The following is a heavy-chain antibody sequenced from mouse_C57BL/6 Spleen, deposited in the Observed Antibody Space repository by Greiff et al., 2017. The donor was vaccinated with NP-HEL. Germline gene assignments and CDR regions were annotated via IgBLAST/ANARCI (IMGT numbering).Heavy chain of an antibody. Sequence: QVQLQQSGAELVRPGASVTLSCKASGYTFTDYEMHWVKQTPVHGLEWIGAIDPETGGTAYNQKFKGKAILTADKSSSTAYMELRSLTSEDSAVYYCTRRFGYDGGRYAMDYWGQGTSVTVSS. CDR2: IDPETGGT. D-gene: IGHD2-2*01. V-gene: IGHV1-15*01. J-gene: IGHJ4*01. CDR3: TRRFGYDGGRYAMDY. CDR1: GYTFTDYE.